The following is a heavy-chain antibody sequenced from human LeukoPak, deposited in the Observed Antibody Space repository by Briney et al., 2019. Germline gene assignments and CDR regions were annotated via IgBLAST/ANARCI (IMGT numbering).Heavy chain of an antibody. CDR2: ISSSSSYI. CDR1: GFTFSSYS. V-gene: IGHV3-21*01. CDR3: ARGASNRFDY. J-gene: IGHJ4*02. D-gene: IGHD1-14*01. Sequence: GGSLRLSCAASGFTFSSYSMNWVRQAPGKGLEWVSSISSSSSYIYYADSVKGRFTISRDNARNSLYLQMNSLRAEDTAVYYCARGASNRFDYWGQGTLVTVSS.